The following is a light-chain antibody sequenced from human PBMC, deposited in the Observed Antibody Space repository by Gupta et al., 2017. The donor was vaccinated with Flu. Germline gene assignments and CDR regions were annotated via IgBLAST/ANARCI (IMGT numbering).Light chain of an antibody. CDR1: SSNIGNNY. CDR2: ENN. CDR3: GTWDSSLSAGV. V-gene: IGLV1-51*02. Sequence: KVTISCSVSSSNIGNNYVSWYQQLPGAAPKLLIYENNKRPSGIPDQFSGSKSGTSATLGITGLQTGDEADYYCGTWDSSLSAGVFGGGTKLTVL. J-gene: IGLJ3*02.